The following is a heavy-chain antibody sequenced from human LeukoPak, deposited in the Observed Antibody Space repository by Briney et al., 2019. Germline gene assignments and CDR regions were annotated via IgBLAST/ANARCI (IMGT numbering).Heavy chain of an antibody. CDR2: ISAYNGNT. V-gene: IGHV1-18*01. CDR1: GYTFTSYG. D-gene: IGHD2-2*02. Sequence: ASVKVSCKASGYTFTSYGISWVRQAPGQGLEWMGWISAYNGNTNYAQKFQGRVTMTRDTSISTAYMELSRLRSDDTAVYYCAKGYCSSTSCYTEYFQHWGQGTLVTVSS. J-gene: IGHJ1*01. CDR3: AKGYCSSTSCYTEYFQH.